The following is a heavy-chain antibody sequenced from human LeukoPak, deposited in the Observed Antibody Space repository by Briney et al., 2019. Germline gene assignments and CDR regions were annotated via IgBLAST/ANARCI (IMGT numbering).Heavy chain of an antibody. J-gene: IGHJ6*02. CDR3: ARRVSRYCSGGSCQLHYYYGMDV. Sequence: PSETLSLTCAVYGGSFSGYYWSWIRQPPGKGLEWIGEINHSGSTNYNPSLKSRVTISVDTSKNQFSLKLSSVTAADTAVYYCARRVSRYCSGGSCQLHYYYGMDVWGQGTTVTDSS. CDR1: GGSFSGYY. CDR2: INHSGST. D-gene: IGHD2-15*01. V-gene: IGHV4-34*01.